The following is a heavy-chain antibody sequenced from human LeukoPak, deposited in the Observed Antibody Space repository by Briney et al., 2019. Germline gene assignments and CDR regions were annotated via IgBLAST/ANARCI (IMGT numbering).Heavy chain of an antibody. V-gene: IGHV3-49*04. CDR1: GFTFCDYA. Sequence: GGSLRLSCTASGFTFCDYAMTWVRQAPGKGLEWVGFIRSKAYGGTTEYAASVKGRFTISRDDSKSIAYLQMNSLKTEDTAVYYCTRDQTPYYWGQGTLVTVSS. CDR3: TRDQTPYY. CDR2: IRSKAYGGTT. J-gene: IGHJ4*02.